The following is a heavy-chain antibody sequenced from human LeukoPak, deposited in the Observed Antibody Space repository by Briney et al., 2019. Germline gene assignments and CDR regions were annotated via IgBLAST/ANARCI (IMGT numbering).Heavy chain of an antibody. CDR2: ISSSSSYT. V-gene: IGHV3-11*05. CDR1: GLTFSDYY. CDR3: ARDIVGATRWFDP. D-gene: IGHD1-26*01. J-gene: IGHJ5*02. Sequence: GGSLRLSCAASGLTFSDYYMSWIRQAPGKGLEWVSYISSSSSYTNYADSVKGRFTISRDNAKNSLYLQMNSLRAEDTAVYYCARDIVGATRWFDPWGQGTLVTVSS.